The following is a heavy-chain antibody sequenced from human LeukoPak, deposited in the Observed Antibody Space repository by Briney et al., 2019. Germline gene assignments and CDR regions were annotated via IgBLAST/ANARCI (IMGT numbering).Heavy chain of an antibody. V-gene: IGHV1-2*06. J-gene: IGHJ4*02. D-gene: IGHD5-18*01. CDR2: INPNSGGT. Sequence: GASVKVSCKASGYTFTGYYMHWVRQAPGQGLEWMGRINPNSGGTNYAQKFQGRVTMTRDTSISTAYMELSRLRSDDTAVYYCARDRRANRGYSYGSDYWGQGTLVTVSS. CDR1: GYTFTGYY. CDR3: ARDRRANRGYSYGSDY.